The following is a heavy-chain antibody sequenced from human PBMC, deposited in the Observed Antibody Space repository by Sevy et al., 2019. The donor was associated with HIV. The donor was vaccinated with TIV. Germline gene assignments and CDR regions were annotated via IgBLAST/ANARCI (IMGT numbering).Heavy chain of an antibody. Sequence: SETLSLTCTVSGGSITSLYWNWIRQPPGKGLEWIANIYYNGHINYDPSLKSRVTLSLDTSKNQFSLRLSSVTAADTAMYYCAGENSWGRGYSRGQGTLVTVSS. CDR3: AGENSWGRGYS. CDR2: IYYNGHI. J-gene: IGHJ5*01. CDR1: GGSITSLY. D-gene: IGHD1-26*01. V-gene: IGHV4-59*08.